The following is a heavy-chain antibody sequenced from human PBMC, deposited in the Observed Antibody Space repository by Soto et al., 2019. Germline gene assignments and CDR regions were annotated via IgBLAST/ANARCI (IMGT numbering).Heavy chain of an antibody. Sequence: PGGSLRLSCAASGFTFSSYAMSWVRQAPGKGLEWVSAISGSGGSTYYADSVKGRFTISRDNSKNTLYLQMNSLRAEDTAVYYYWKDPRVTYYGSGSSGFDYWGQGTLVTVSS. CDR2: ISGSGGST. CDR1: GFTFSSYA. J-gene: IGHJ4*02. V-gene: IGHV3-23*01. CDR3: WKDPRVTYYGSGSSGFDY. D-gene: IGHD3-10*01.